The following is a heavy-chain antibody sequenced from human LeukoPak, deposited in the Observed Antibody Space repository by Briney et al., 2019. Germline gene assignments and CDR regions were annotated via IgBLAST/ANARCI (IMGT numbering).Heavy chain of an antibody. V-gene: IGHV4-4*02. D-gene: IGHD3-22*01. CDR3: ARDGASSGYYFD. CDR2: IYHSGST. J-gene: IGHJ4*02. Sequence: PSGTLSLTCAVSGGSIRRSNWWTWVRQPPGKGLEWIGEIYHSGSTYYNPSLKSRVTISVDRSKNQFSLKLSSVTAADTAVYYCARDGASSGYYFDWGQGTLVTVSS. CDR1: GGSIRRSNW.